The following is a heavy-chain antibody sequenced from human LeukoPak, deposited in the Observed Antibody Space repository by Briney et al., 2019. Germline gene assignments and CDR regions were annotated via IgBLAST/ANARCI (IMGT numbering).Heavy chain of an antibody. D-gene: IGHD3-22*01. J-gene: IGHJ4*02. CDR3: ARRGYDSSGLLGFFDY. CDR2: ISGSGGST. CDR1: GFTFSSYS. Sequence: GGSLRLSCAASGFTFSSYSMNWVRQAPGKGLEWVSAISGSGGSTYYADSVKGRFTISRDNSKNTLYLQMNSLRAEDTAVYYCARRGYDSSGLLGFFDYWGQGTLVTVSS. V-gene: IGHV3-23*01.